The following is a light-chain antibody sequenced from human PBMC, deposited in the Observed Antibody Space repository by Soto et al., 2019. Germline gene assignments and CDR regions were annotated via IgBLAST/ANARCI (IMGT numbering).Light chain of an antibody. J-gene: IGLJ2*01. CDR3: CSCGSNNLRV. Sequence: QSALTQPPSASGSPGQSVTISCTATSSDFGGYNYVSWYQQHPGKAPKLMIYEVDNRPSGVADRFSGSKSGDTASLTVSGLQAEDEEEYYCCCSCGSNNLRVFGGGTKLTVL. CDR2: EVD. CDR1: SSDFGGYNY. V-gene: IGLV2-8*01.